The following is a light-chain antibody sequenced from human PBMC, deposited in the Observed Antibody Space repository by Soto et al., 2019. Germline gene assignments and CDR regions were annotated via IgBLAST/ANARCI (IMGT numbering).Light chain of an antibody. CDR3: QQEGLT. CDR1: QGIRTD. Sequence: AVQLTQSPSSLSASVGDRVTITCRASQGIRTDLGWYQQKPGKAPKVLIFGASTLQSGVPSRFSGSGSGTDFTLTISSLQPEDLGTYHCQQEGLTLGGGTKVDIK. V-gene: IGKV1-6*01. J-gene: IGKJ4*01. CDR2: GAS.